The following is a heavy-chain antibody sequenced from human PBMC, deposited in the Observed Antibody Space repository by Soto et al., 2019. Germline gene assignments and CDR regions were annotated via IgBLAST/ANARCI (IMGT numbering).Heavy chain of an antibody. CDR2: ISYDGSNK. Sequence: GGSLRLSCAASGFTFSSYAMHGVRQAPGKGLEWVAVISYDGSNKYYADSVKGRFTISRDNSKNTLYLQMNSLRAEDTAVYYCARDEGVTRFEYFQHWGQGTLVTVSS. CDR3: ARDEGVTRFEYFQH. D-gene: IGHD4-17*01. V-gene: IGHV3-30-3*01. CDR1: GFTFSSYA. J-gene: IGHJ1*01.